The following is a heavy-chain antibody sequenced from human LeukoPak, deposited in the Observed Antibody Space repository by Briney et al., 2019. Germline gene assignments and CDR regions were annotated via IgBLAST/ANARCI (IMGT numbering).Heavy chain of an antibody. J-gene: IGHJ4*02. D-gene: IGHD5-24*01. Sequence: GGSLRLSCAASGLTVSSNYMNWVRQAPGKGLEWVSSISTSSNYIYYTDSLKGRFTISRDNAKNSLYLQMLSLRDEDTAVYYCARAEFLMAPFDYWGQGTLVTVSS. CDR1: GLTVSSNY. CDR2: ISTSSNYI. V-gene: IGHV3-21*01. CDR3: ARAEFLMAPFDY.